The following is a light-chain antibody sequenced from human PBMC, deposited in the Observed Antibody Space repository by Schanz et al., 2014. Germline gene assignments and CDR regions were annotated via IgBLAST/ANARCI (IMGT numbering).Light chain of an antibody. Sequence: EIVLTQSPPTLSLSPGERATLSCRASQSVSSYLAWYQQKPGQAPRLLIYGASSRATGIPDRFSGSGSGTDFTLTISRLEPEDFAVYYCQQYSSSRTFGQGTKVEIK. CDR1: QSVSSY. V-gene: IGKV3-20*01. CDR3: QQYSSSRT. CDR2: GAS. J-gene: IGKJ1*01.